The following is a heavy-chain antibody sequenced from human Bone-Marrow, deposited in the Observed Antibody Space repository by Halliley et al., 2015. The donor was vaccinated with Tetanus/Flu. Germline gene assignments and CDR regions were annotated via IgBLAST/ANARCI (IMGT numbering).Heavy chain of an antibody. J-gene: IGHJ6*02. V-gene: IGHV4-59*09. D-gene: IGHD3-3*01. Sequence: LKLVGKITYSGGPNYTPSLRSRGTISVDMSKNPFSRKLRAVTAADTAVYYCARGPVGYHDGMDVWGQGTTVTVSS. CDR2: ITYSGGP. CDR3: ARGPVGYHDGMDV.